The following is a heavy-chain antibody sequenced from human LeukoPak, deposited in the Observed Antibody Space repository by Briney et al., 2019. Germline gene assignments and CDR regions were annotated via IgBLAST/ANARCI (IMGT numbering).Heavy chain of an antibody. Sequence: ASVKVSCKASGYTFTGYYMHWVRQAPGQGLEWMGWINPNSGGTNYAQKFQGRVTMTRDTSISTAYMELSRLRSDDTAVYYCARDWDSSGLFDYWSQGTLVTVSS. CDR1: GYTFTGYY. J-gene: IGHJ4*02. CDR3: ARDWDSSGLFDY. CDR2: INPNSGGT. D-gene: IGHD3-22*01. V-gene: IGHV1-2*02.